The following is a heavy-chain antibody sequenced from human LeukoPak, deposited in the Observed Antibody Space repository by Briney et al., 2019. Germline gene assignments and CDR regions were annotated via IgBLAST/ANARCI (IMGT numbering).Heavy chain of an antibody. Sequence: SETLSLTCAVYGGSFSGDYWSWIRQPPGKGLEWIGEINHSGSTNYNPSLKSRVTISVDTSKNQFSLKLSSVTAADTAVYYCARVPRYFNWFYPWGQGTLVTVSS. CDR2: INHSGST. D-gene: IGHD3-9*01. J-gene: IGHJ5*02. CDR1: GGSFSGDY. CDR3: ARVPRYFNWFYP. V-gene: IGHV4-34*01.